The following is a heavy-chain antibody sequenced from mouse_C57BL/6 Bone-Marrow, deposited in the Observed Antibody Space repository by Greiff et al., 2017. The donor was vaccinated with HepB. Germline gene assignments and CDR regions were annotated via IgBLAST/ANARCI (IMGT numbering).Heavy chain of an antibody. J-gene: IGHJ2*01. CDR3: ASLYYGSSYFDY. CDR1: GFTFSDYY. CDR2: ISNGGGST. Sequence: EVKLVESGGGLVQPGGSLKLSCAASGFTFSDYYMYWVRQTPEKRLEWVAYISNGGGSTYYPDTVKGRFTISRDNAKNTLYLQMSRLKSEDTAMYYCASLYYGSSYFDYWGQGTTLTVSS. D-gene: IGHD1-1*01. V-gene: IGHV5-12*01.